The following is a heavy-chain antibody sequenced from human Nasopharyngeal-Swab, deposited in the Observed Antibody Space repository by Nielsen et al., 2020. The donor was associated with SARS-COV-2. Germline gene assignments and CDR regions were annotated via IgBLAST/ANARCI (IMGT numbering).Heavy chain of an antibody. CDR1: GFSFSDYA. V-gene: IGHV3-30-3*01. J-gene: IGHJ4*02. D-gene: IGHD5/OR15-5a*01. CDR2: ISYDETNK. CDR3: ARVVYGYFDY. Sequence: GGSLRLSCAASGFSFSDYAMHWVRQAPGKGLEWVALISYDETNKYYADSVKGRFTISRDNAKNSLYLQMNSLRAEDTAMYYCARVVYGYFDYWGQGTLVTVSS.